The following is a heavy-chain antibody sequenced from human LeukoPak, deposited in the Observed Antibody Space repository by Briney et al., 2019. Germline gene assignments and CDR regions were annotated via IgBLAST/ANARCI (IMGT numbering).Heavy chain of an antibody. CDR2: IKQDGSEK. J-gene: IGHJ6*03. V-gene: IGHV3-7*01. CDR1: GFTFSSYW. Sequence: GGSLRLSCAASGFTFSSYWMSWVRQAPGKGLEWVANIKQDGSEKYYVDSVKGRFTISRDNAKNSLFLQMNNVRTEDTAVYYCARLGFTSGYGWDGGYYYYYMDVWGKGTTVTVSS. D-gene: IGHD1-1*01. CDR3: ARLGFTSGYGWDGGYYYYYMDV.